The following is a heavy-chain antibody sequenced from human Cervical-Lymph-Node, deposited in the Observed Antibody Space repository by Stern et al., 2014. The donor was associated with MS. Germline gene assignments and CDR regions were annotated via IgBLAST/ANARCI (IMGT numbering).Heavy chain of an antibody. CDR2: ISGYKDDK. J-gene: IGHJ5*02. Sequence: QVQLVESGAEVKKPGASVKVSCKASGYTFTSYGISWVRQAPGQGLEWMGWISGYKDDKNYVAKFRGRVTMTRATSTSTAYLELRSLRSDDTAVYYCARDPHIAVAGTGGGFDPWGQGTLVTVSS. CDR3: ARDPHIAVAGTGGGFDP. CDR1: GYTFTSYG. D-gene: IGHD6-19*01. V-gene: IGHV1-18*01.